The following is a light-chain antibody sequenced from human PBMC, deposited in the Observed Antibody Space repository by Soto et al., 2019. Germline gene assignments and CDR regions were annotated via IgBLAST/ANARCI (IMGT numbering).Light chain of an antibody. V-gene: IGKV2D-29*02. CDR3: MQSTQLPPT. J-gene: IGKJ5*01. Sequence: DVVMTQSPLSLSVTPGQPASISCKSSHSLLHITGETFLFWYLQKPGQSPQLLIYEVSTRVSGVPDRFSGSGSGTDFTLEISRVETDDVGIYYCMQSTQLPPTFGQGKRREIK. CDR1: HSLLHITGETF. CDR2: EVS.